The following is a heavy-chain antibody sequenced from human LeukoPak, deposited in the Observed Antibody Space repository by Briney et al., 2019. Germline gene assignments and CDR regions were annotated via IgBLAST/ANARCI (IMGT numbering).Heavy chain of an antibody. D-gene: IGHD1-26*01. Sequence: ASVKVSCKASGDSFTNYTISWVRQAPGQGLEWMGWISAYNGKTNYAQRLQGRVTMTADTHTSTAYMERRRLSSDDTAVYYFASVGGNYGFIPWGLGTPVTVSS. V-gene: IGHV1-18*01. J-gene: IGHJ5*02. CDR1: GDSFTNYT. CDR2: ISAYNGKT. CDR3: ASVGGNYGFIP.